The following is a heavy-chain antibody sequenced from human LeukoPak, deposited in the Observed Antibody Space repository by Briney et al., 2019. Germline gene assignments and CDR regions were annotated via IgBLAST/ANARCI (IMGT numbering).Heavy chain of an antibody. CDR2: ISDDGSSK. CDR3: AKAGVGGYYLVWYFDL. D-gene: IGHD3-22*01. V-gene: IGHV3-30*18. J-gene: IGHJ2*01. Sequence: PGGSLRLSCAASGFTFSRHGMHWVRQAPGKGLEWVAVISDDGSSKYYADSVKGRFTISRDHSNNTLYLQMNSLRAEDTAVYHCAKAGVGGYYLVWYFDLWGRGTLVTVSS. CDR1: GFTFSRHG.